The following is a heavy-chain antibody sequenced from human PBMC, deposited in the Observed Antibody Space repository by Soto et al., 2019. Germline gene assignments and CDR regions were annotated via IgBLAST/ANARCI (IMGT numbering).Heavy chain of an antibody. CDR2: ISYDGSNK. Sequence: GGSLRLSCAASGFTFSSYAMHWVRQAPGKGLEWVAVISYDGSNKYYADSVKGRFTISRDNSKNTLYLQMNSLRAEDTAVYYCAGPIVVPAAGGMDVWGQGTTVTVSS. J-gene: IGHJ6*02. CDR3: AGPIVVPAAGGMDV. V-gene: IGHV3-30-3*01. CDR1: GFTFSSYA. D-gene: IGHD2-2*01.